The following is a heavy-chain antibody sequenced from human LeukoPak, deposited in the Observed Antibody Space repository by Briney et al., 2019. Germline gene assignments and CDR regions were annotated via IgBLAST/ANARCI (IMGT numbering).Heavy chain of an antibody. CDR2: MNPNSGNT. D-gene: IGHD6-6*01. CDR3: ARGSSIAARRSPYY. V-gene: IGHV1-8*01. CDR1: GYTFTSYD. J-gene: IGHJ4*02. Sequence: XCKASGYTFTSYDIXWVRQAPGQGLEWMGWMNPNSGNTDYAQKFQGRVTMTRNTSISTAYMELSSLRSEDTAVYYCARGSSIAARRSPYYWGQGTLVTVSS.